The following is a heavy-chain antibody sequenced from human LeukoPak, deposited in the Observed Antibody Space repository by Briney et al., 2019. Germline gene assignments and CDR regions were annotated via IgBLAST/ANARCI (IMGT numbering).Heavy chain of an antibody. D-gene: IGHD3-22*01. Sequence: SEILSLTCTVSGGSIISNNHYWGWTRQPPGKGLEWFGSISYSGGTAYNPSLRSRVTISVDTSKNQFSLKVNSVTAADTAVYYCAREVEYYDSSGYRPHAFDIWGQGTLVTVSA. J-gene: IGHJ3*02. CDR1: GGSIISNNHY. CDR2: ISYSGGT. V-gene: IGHV4-39*02. CDR3: AREVEYYDSSGYRPHAFDI.